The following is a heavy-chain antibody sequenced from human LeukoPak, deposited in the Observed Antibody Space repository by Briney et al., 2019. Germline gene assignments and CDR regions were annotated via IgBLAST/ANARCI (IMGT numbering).Heavy chain of an antibody. V-gene: IGHV3-53*01. Sequence: GGSLRLSCAASGFTVSSNYMSWVRQAPGKGLEWVSVIYSGGSTYYADSVKGRFTISRDKSKNTLDLQMNSLRAEDSAIYYCARDSPVLTVWGQGTLVTVSS. CDR3: ARDSPVLTV. D-gene: IGHD3-9*01. CDR1: GFTVSSNY. J-gene: IGHJ4*02. CDR2: IYSGGST.